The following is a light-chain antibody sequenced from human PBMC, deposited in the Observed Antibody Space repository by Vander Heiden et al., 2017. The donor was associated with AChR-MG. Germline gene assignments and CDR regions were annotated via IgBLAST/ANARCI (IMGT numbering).Light chain of an antibody. J-gene: IGLJ3*02. CDR3: QVWDSGSDQGV. Sequence: SYVLTQPPSVSVAPGKTANITCGGNNIGSKSVHWYQHKQGQAPVLVVSDDSDRPSGIPERFSGSNSGNTATLTISRVEAGDEADYYCQVWDSGSDQGVFGGGTKLTVL. CDR2: DDS. V-gene: IGLV3-21*03. CDR1: NIGSKS.